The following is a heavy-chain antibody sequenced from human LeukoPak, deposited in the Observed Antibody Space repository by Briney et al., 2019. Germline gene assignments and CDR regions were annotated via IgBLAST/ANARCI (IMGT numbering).Heavy chain of an antibody. D-gene: IGHD3-16*01. CDR1: GFTVSSNY. V-gene: IGHV3-66*01. Sequence: PGGSLRLSCAASGFTVSSNYMSWVRQAPGKGLEWVSVIYSGGSTYYADSVKGRFTISRDNSKNTLYLQMNSLRAEDTAVYYCAKERNTGGGYYYHMDVWGKGTTVTVSS. CDR3: AKERNTGGGYYYHMDV. J-gene: IGHJ6*03. CDR2: IYSGGST.